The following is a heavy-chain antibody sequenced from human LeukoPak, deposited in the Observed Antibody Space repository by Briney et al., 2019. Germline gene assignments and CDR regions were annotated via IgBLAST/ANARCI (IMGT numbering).Heavy chain of an antibody. CDR1: GYTFTSYG. D-gene: IGHD4-23*01. Sequence: GASVKVSCKASGYTFTSYGISWVRQAPGQGLEWMGWISAYNGNTNYAQKLQGRVTMTTDTSTSTAYMELRSLRSDDTAVYYCARDTVVTPDRVFQHGMDVWGQGTTVTVSS. V-gene: IGHV1-18*01. J-gene: IGHJ6*02. CDR2: ISAYNGNT. CDR3: ARDTVVTPDRVFQHGMDV.